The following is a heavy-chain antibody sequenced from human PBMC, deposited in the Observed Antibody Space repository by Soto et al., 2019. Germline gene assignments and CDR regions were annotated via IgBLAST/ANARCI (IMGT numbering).Heavy chain of an antibody. Sequence: QVQLQQWGAGLLKPSETLSLTCAVYGGSFSPYFWSWIRQPPGKGLEWIGEINHSGSTNNNPSLTRRATLSVDTSKNQVSLKLTSGTAADTAVYYCARLASGWQYYYFDFWGRGTPVTVSS. CDR2: INHSGST. D-gene: IGHD6-19*01. CDR1: GGSFSPYF. V-gene: IGHV4-34*04. CDR3: ARLASGWQYYYFDF. J-gene: IGHJ2*01.